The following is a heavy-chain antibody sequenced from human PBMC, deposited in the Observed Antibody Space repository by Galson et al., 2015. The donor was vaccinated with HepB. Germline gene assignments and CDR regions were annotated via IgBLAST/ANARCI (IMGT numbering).Heavy chain of an antibody. CDR2: IYPGDSDT. CDR3: ARLRPDYGGNSEEGWFDP. J-gene: IGHJ5*02. Sequence: QSGAEVKKPGESLKISCKGSGYSFTSYWIGWVRQMPGKGLEWMGIIYPGDSDTRYSPSFQGQVTISADKSISTAYLQWSSLKASDTAMYYCARLRPDYGGNSEEGWFDPWGQGTLVTVPS. V-gene: IGHV5-51*03. D-gene: IGHD4-23*01. CDR1: GYSFTSYW.